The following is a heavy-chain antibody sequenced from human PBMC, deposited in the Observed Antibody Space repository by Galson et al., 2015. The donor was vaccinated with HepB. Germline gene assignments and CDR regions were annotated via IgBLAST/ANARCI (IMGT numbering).Heavy chain of an antibody. Sequence: SLRLSCAASGFTFSSYAMHWVRQAPGKGLEWVAVISYDGSNKYYADSVKGRFTISRDSSKNTLYLQMNSLRAEDTAVYYCATQAYWGQGTLVTVSS. V-gene: IGHV3-30-3*01. CDR2: ISYDGSNK. J-gene: IGHJ4*02. CDR1: GFTFSSYA. CDR3: ATQAY.